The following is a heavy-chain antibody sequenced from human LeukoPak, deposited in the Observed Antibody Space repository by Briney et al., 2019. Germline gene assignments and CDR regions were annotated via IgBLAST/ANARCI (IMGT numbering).Heavy chain of an antibody. D-gene: IGHD5-24*01. J-gene: IGHJ4*02. Sequence: PGGSLRLSCAASGITFRDHEVNWIRQAPGKGLEWVSHINSFGSIYYTDSAKGRFTIYRDNAKNLVFLQMNSLRGEDTAVYYCANSLSGIWAPDDGHWGQGTLVTVSS. V-gene: IGHV3-48*03. CDR1: GITFRDHE. CDR3: ANSLSGIWAPDDGH. CDR2: INSFGSI.